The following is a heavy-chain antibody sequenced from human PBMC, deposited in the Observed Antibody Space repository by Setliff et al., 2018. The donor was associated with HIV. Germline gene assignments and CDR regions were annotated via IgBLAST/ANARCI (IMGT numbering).Heavy chain of an antibody. V-gene: IGHV4-4*02. J-gene: IGHJ4*02. CDR2: IYHSEYT. CDR1: GGSISSDNW. CDR3: ARGRKKTLAVSGTRYFDF. D-gene: IGHD6-19*01. Sequence: PSETLSLTCAVSGGSISSDNWWTWVRQAPGKGLEWIGEIYHSEYTNYNPSLKSRVSMSVDKSKNQFSLKLSSVTAADTAVFYCARGRKKTLAVSGTRYFDFWGQGTLVTVSS.